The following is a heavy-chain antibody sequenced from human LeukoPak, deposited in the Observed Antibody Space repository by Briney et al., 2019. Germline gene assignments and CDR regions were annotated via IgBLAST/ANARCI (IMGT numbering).Heavy chain of an antibody. D-gene: IGHD2-15*01. CDR3: AKAGAVVVVAAKFFDY. J-gene: IGHJ4*02. V-gene: IGHV3-11*01. Sequence: GGSLRLSCAASGFTFSDYYMSWIRQAPGKGLEWVSYISNSGSTIYYADSVKGRFFISRDNAKNSLYLQMNSLRAEDTAVYYCAKAGAVVVVAAKFFDYWGQGTLVTVSS. CDR2: ISNSGSTI. CDR1: GFTFSDYY.